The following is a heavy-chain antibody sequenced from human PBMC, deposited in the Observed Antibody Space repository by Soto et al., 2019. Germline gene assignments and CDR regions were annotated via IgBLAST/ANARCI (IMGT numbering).Heavy chain of an antibody. D-gene: IGHD2-15*01. CDR2: INAGNGNT. Sequence: QVQLVQSGAEVKKPGASVKVPCMASGYTFTSYAMHWVRQAPGQRLEWMGWINAGNGNTKYSQKFQGRVTITRDTSASTAYMELSSLRSEDTAVYYCARGPGGPDGPGDYWGQGTLVTVSS. V-gene: IGHV1-3*01. J-gene: IGHJ4*02. CDR1: GYTFTSYA. CDR3: ARGPGGPDGPGDY.